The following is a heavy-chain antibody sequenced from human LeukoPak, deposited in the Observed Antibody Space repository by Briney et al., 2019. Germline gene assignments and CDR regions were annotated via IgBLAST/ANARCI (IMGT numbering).Heavy chain of an antibody. D-gene: IGHD3-22*01. Sequence: GGSLRLSCAASGFTFSSYWMSWVRQAPGKGLEWVATIKQDGSEKFYVDSVKGRFTISRDNAKNSLFLQMYSLRAEDTAVYYCARGITYYSDSIGYYGGLYFGSWGQGTLVTVSS. CDR1: GFTFSSYW. CDR2: IKQDGSEK. J-gene: IGHJ4*02. CDR3: ARGITYYSDSIGYYGGLYFGS. V-gene: IGHV3-7*01.